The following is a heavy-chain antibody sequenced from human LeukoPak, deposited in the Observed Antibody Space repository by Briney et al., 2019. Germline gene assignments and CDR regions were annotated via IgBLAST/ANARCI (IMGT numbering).Heavy chain of an antibody. J-gene: IGHJ2*01. D-gene: IGHD6-13*01. CDR2: VNHSGST. Sequence: SETLSLTCTVSGGSISSYYWSWIRQPPGKGLEWIGEVNHSGSTNYNPSLKSRVTISVDTSKNLFSLKLSSVTDADTAVYYCARRGSSSFYWYFVLGGRAPLVTSSS. V-gene: IGHV4-34*01. CDR3: ARRGSSSFYWYFVL. CDR1: GGSISSYY.